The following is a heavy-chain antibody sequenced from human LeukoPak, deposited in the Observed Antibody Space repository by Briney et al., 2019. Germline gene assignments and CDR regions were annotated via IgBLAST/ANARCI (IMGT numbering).Heavy chain of an antibody. CDR1: GGSISSYY. Sequence: SETLSLTCTVSGGSISSYYWSWIRQPAGKGLEWIGRIYTSGSTNYNPSLKSRVTMSVDTSKNQFSLKLSSVTAADTAVYYCARVVYDSSGYYYTNGAFDIWGQGAMATVSS. CDR3: ARVVYDSSGYYYTNGAFDI. CDR2: IYTSGST. J-gene: IGHJ3*02. V-gene: IGHV4-4*07. D-gene: IGHD3-22*01.